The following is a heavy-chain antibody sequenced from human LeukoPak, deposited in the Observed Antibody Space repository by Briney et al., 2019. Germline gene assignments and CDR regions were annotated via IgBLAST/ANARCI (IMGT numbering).Heavy chain of an antibody. D-gene: IGHD4-23*01. CDR2: IKQDGSDK. Sequence: GGSLRLSCAASGFTVDSNYLSWVRQAPGKGLEWVANIKQDGSDKYYLTSVRGRFTISRDNAKNSLFLQMNSLRVEDTAVYYCARGGGHLDCWGQGTLVTVSS. CDR1: GFTVDSNY. CDR3: ARGGGHLDC. V-gene: IGHV3-7*03. J-gene: IGHJ4*02.